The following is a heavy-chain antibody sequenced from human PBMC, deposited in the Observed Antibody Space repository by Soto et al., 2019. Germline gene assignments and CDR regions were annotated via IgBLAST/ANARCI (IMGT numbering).Heavy chain of an antibody. D-gene: IGHD3-9*01. CDR3: ARDVRTRLTIKQWIRRYV. J-gene: IGHJ6*04. CDR1: GYTFTSYG. V-gene: IGHV1-18*01. CDR2: ISAYNGNT. Sequence: ASVKVSCKASGYTFTSYGVSWVRQAPGQGLEWMGWISAYNGNTNYAQKLQGRVTMTTDTSTSTAYMELRSLRSDDTAVYYCARDVRTRLTIKQWIRRYVWGKGTTVTVSS.